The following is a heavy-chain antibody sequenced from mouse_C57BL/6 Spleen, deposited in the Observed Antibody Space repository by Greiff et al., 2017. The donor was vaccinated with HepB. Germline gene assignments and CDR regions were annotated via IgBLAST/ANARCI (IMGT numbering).Heavy chain of an antibody. CDR3: ARRGLDYYGSSYWYFDV. CDR1: GFTFSSYA. J-gene: IGHJ1*03. V-gene: IGHV5-4*03. Sequence: EVMLVESGGGLVKPGGSLKLSCAASGFTFSSYAMSWVRQTPEKRLEWVATISDGGSYTYYPDNVKGRFTISRDNAKNNLYLQMSHLKSEDTAMYYCARRGLDYYGSSYWYFDVWGTGTTVTVSS. D-gene: IGHD1-1*01. CDR2: ISDGGSYT.